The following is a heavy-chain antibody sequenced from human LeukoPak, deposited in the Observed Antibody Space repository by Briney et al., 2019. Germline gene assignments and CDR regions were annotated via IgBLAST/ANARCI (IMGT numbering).Heavy chain of an antibody. CDR1: GFTFSSYD. D-gene: IGHD3-10*01. J-gene: IGHJ4*02. V-gene: IGHV3-13*01. Sequence: GGSLRLSCAASGFTFSSYDMHWVRQATGKGLEWVSAIGTAGDTYYPGSVKGRFTISRENAKNSLYLQMNSLRAGDTAVYYCARGVGYYGSGSYSPLDYWGQGTLVSVSS. CDR3: ARGVGYYGSGSYSPLDY. CDR2: IGTAGDT.